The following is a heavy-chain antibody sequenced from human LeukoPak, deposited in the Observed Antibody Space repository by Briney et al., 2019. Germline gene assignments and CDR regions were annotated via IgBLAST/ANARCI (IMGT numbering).Heavy chain of an antibody. CDR2: IYYSGST. J-gene: IGHJ4*02. V-gene: IGHV4-39*07. CDR1: GGSISSSSYY. D-gene: IGHD3-9*01. Sequence: KPSETLSLTCTVSGGSISSSSYYWGWIRQPPGKGLEWIGSIYYSGSTYYNPSLKSRVTISVDTSKNQFSLRLSSVTAADTAFYFCARPQLGSSAGYVDYGGQGILVTVSS. CDR3: ARPQLGSSAGYVDY.